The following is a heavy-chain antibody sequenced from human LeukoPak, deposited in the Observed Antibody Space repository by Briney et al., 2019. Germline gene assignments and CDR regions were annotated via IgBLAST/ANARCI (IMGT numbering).Heavy chain of an antibody. J-gene: IGHJ4*02. CDR1: GYTFTSYA. CDR3: ARGSSSSWYHDY. Sequence: GASVKVSCKASGYTFTSYAMHWVRQAPGQRLEWIGWINAGNGNTKYSQKFQGRVTITRDTSASTAYMELSSLRSEDTAVYYCARGSSSSWYHDYWGQGTLVTVSS. V-gene: IGHV1-3*01. D-gene: IGHD6-13*01. CDR2: INAGNGNT.